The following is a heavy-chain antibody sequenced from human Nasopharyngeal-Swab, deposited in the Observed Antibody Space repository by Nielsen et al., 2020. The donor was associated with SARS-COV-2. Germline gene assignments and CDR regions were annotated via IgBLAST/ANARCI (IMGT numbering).Heavy chain of an antibody. CDR2: IRSKTYGGAP. Sequence: GESLKISCTTSGFTFGDYAMSWFRQAPGKGLEWVGFIRSKTYGGAPEYAAPVKVRFTISRDGDERIAYLQMNSLETEDTGVYYCARSVGSFYGQGAFNIWGQGTMVTVSS. J-gene: IGHJ3*02. CDR1: GFTFGDYA. V-gene: IGHV3-49*01. CDR3: ARSVGSFYGQGAFNI. D-gene: IGHD1-26*01.